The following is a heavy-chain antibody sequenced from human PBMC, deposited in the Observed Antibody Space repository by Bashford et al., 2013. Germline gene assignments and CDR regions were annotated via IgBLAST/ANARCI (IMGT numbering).Heavy chain of an antibody. J-gene: IGHJ6*02. D-gene: IGHD2-2*01. CDR2: IRSKANSYAT. CDR3: TRQEAGVIPAAMVL. Sequence: WVRQMPGKGLEWVGRIRSKANSYATAYAASVKGRFIISRDDSKNTAYLLMNGLKTEDTALYYCTRQEAGVIPAAMVLWGQGTTVTVSS. V-gene: IGHV3-73*01.